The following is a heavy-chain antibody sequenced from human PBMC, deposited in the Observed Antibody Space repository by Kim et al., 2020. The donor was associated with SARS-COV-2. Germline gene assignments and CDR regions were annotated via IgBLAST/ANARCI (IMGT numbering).Heavy chain of an antibody. D-gene: IGHD3-10*01. V-gene: IGHV3-30*04. CDR1: GFTFSRYA. J-gene: IGHJ6*02. CDR3: ATEGVTLGSYYYGMDV. Sequence: GGSLRLSCAASGFTFSRYAMHWVRQAPGKGLEWVAVISYDGSNKYYADSVKGRFTISRDNSKNTLYLQMNSLRAEDTAVYYCATEGVTLGSYYYGMDVWGQGTTVTVSS. CDR2: ISYDGSNK.